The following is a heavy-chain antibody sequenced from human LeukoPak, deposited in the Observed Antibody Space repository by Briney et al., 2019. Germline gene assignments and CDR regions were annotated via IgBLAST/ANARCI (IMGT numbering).Heavy chain of an antibody. CDR1: GFTFSSYG. CDR3: ARDRYSGSYLQTGPCTH. D-gene: IGHD1-26*01. V-gene: IGHV3-30*03. Sequence: GGSLRLSCAASGFTFSSYGMHWVRQAPGKGLEWVAVISYDGSNKYYADSMKGRFTISRDNAKNTLYLQMNSLRAEDTAVYYCARDRYSGSYLQTGPCTHWGQGTLVTVSS. J-gene: IGHJ4*02. CDR2: ISYDGSNK.